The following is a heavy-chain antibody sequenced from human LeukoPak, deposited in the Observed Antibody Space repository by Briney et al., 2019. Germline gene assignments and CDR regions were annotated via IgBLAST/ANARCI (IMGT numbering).Heavy chain of an antibody. Sequence: GESLKISCKGSGYSFTSYWIGWVRQMPGKGLEWMGIIYPGDSDIRYSPSFQGQVTISADKSISTAYLQWSSLEASDTAMYYCARQEYCSGGSCYTWFDPWGQGTLVTVSS. J-gene: IGHJ5*02. D-gene: IGHD2-15*01. V-gene: IGHV5-51*01. CDR1: GYSFTSYW. CDR3: ARQEYCSGGSCYTWFDP. CDR2: IYPGDSDI.